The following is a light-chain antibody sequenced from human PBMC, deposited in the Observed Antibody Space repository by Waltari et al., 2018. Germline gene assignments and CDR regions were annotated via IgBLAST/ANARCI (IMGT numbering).Light chain of an antibody. CDR2: EGN. J-gene: IGLJ3*02. CDR3: YSYAGSGTWV. CDR1: SSDVGTYNF. Sequence: QSALTQPASVSGSPGQSITISCTGTSSDVGTYNFSSWYQQNPGKAPKLTIYEGNKRPSGVSNRFSGSKAGNTASLTISGLQAEDEADYYCYSYAGSGTWVFGGGTKLTVL. V-gene: IGLV2-23*01.